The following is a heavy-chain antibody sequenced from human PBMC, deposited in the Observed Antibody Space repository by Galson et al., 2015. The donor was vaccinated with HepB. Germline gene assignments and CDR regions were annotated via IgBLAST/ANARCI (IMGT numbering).Heavy chain of an antibody. J-gene: IGHJ6*02. CDR1: GFTFSSYG. Sequence: SLRLSCAASGFTFSSYGMHWVRQAPGKGLEWVAVISYDGSNKYYADSVKGRFTISGDNSKNTLYLQMNSLRAEDTAVYYCAKDTVRGSHLHGMDVWGQGTTVTVSS. CDR3: AKDTVRGSHLHGMDV. CDR2: ISYDGSNK. V-gene: IGHV3-30*18. D-gene: IGHD3-10*01.